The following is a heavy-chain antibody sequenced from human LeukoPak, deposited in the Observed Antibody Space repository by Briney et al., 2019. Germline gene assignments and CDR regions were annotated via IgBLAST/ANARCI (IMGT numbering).Heavy chain of an antibody. Sequence: VASVKVSCKASGYTFTSYDINWVRQATGQGLEWMGWMNPNSGNTGYAQKFQGRVTITRNTSISTAYMELSCLRSEDTAVYYCASGSEISVVRGVMAIWGQGTMVTVSS. D-gene: IGHD3-10*01. CDR1: GYTFTSYD. J-gene: IGHJ3*02. V-gene: IGHV1-8*03. CDR3: ASGSEISVVRGVMAI. CDR2: MNPNSGNT.